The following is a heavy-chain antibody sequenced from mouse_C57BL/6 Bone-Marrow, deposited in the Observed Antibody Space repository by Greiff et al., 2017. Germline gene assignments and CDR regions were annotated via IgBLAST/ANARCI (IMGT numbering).Heavy chain of an antibody. J-gene: IGHJ2*01. CDR3: AKLAYYFYY. CDR2: IYPRSGNT. V-gene: IGHV1-81*01. Sequence: QVQLQQSGAELARPGASVKLSCKASGYTFTSYGISWVKQRTGQGLEWIGEIYPRSGNTYSNEKFKGKATLTADKSSSTAYMELRSLTSEDSAVYFCAKLAYYFYYWGQGTTLTVSS. CDR1: GYTFTSYG. D-gene: IGHD4-1*01.